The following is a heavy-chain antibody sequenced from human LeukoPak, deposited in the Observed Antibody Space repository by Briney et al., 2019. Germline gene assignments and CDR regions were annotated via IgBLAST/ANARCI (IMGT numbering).Heavy chain of an antibody. J-gene: IGHJ5*02. CDR2: IYTSGST. Sequence: SETLSLTCTVSGGSISSGSYYWSWIRQPAGKGLEWIGRIYTSGSTNYNPSLKSRVTISVDTSKNQFSLKLSSVTAADTAVYYCARLLPCSSTSCHGFDPWGQGTLVTVSS. CDR3: ARLLPCSSTSCHGFDP. CDR1: GGSISSGSYY. D-gene: IGHD2-2*01. V-gene: IGHV4-61*02.